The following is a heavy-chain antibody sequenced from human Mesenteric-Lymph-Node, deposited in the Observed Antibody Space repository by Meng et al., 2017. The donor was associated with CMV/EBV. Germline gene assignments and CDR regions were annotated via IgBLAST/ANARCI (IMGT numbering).Heavy chain of an antibody. CDR2: INHNGDS. V-gene: IGHV4-34*01. Sequence: SETLSLTCAVSGASLRGYYWTWVRQPPGKGLEWIGEINHNGDSNYNASLRSRVTISVDTSNNQSSLKLNTVTAADTAVYYCARALEGYWSGYYSKVLRYWGQGTLVTVSS. J-gene: IGHJ4*02. CDR3: ARALEGYWSGYYSKVLRY. CDR1: GASLRGYY. D-gene: IGHD3-3*01.